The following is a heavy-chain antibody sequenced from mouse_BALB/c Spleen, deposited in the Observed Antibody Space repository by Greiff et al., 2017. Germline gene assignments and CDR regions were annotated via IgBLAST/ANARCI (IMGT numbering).Heavy chain of an antibody. J-gene: IGHJ4*01. CDR2: INPSSGYT. Sequence: VQLQQSGAELARPAASVKMSCKASGYPFTSYTMHWVKQRPGPGLEWIGYINPSSGYTNYNQKFKDKATLTADKSSSTAYMQLSSLTSEDSAVYYCARGYYYGSSYRKLDYWGQGTSVTVSS. CDR1: GYPFTSYT. D-gene: IGHD1-1*01. CDR3: ARGYYYGSSYRKLDY. V-gene: IGHV1-4*01.